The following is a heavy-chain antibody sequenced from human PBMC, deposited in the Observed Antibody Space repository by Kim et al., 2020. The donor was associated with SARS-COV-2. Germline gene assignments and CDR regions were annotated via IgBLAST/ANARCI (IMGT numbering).Heavy chain of an antibody. D-gene: IGHD6-19*01. CDR2: IYYSGRT. J-gene: IGHJ5*02. Sequence: SETLSLICTVSGGSVSTSTYSWGWIRQPPGQGPEWLGSIYYSGRTDYNPSLKSRVTVSADKSKNQFSLKLNSVTAADTAIYYCASHTWFSSTRSNWFDPWSQGTLVTVSS. CDR1: GGSVSTSTYS. CDR3: ASHTWFSSTRSNWFDP. V-gene: IGHV4-39*01.